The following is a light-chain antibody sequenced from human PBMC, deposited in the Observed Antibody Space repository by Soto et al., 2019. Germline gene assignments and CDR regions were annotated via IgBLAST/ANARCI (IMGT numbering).Light chain of an antibody. CDR1: QSVTNNY. CDR2: GAS. CDR3: QQYGTSPRT. Sequence: EIVLTQSPGTLSLSPGERATLSCRASQSVTNNYIAWYQYKPGQAPRFVIYGASNRATAIPDRFSGSGSGTDVTLAISRLEPEDFAVYYRQQYGTSPRTFGQGTKVEI. V-gene: IGKV3-20*01. J-gene: IGKJ1*01.